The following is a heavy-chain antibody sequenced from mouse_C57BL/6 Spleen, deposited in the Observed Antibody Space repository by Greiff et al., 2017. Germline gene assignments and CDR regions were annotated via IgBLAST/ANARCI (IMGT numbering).Heavy chain of an antibody. J-gene: IGHJ1*03. Sequence: LVESGAELARPGASVKLSCKASGYTFTSYGISWVKQRTGQGLEWIGEIYPRSGNTYYNEKFKGKATLTADNSSSTAYMELRSLTSEDSAVYFCARGAYGSSYRYFDVWGTGTTVTVSA. D-gene: IGHD1-1*01. CDR1: GYTFTSYG. CDR3: ARGAYGSSYRYFDV. CDR2: IYPRSGNT. V-gene: IGHV1-81*01.